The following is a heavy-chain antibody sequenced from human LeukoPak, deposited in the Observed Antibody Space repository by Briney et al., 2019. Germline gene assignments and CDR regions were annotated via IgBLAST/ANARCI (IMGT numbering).Heavy chain of an antibody. Sequence: PGGSLRLSCAASGFSFSSNVMSWGRQAPGKGLEWVSSINGGGSSTSYADSLKGRFTISRDNSKNTLYLQMYSLRAEDTAEYYCVIGVRISWYFFDYWGQGTLVTVSS. CDR3: VIGVRISWYFFDY. J-gene: IGHJ4*02. D-gene: IGHD6-13*01. CDR2: INGGGSST. V-gene: IGHV3-23*01. CDR1: GFSFSSNV.